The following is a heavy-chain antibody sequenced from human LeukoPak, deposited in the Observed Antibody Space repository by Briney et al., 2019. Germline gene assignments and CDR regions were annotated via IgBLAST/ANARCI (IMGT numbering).Heavy chain of an antibody. CDR2: INPNSGGT. V-gene: IGHV1-2*02. CDR3: ASLSYGDYVDDY. Sequence: ASVKVSCKASGYTFTGNYMHWVRQAPGQGLEWMGWINPNSGGTNYAQKFQGRVTMTRDTSISTAYMELSRLRSDDTAVYYCASLSYGDYVDDYWGQGTLVTVSS. CDR1: GYTFTGNY. J-gene: IGHJ4*02. D-gene: IGHD4-17*01.